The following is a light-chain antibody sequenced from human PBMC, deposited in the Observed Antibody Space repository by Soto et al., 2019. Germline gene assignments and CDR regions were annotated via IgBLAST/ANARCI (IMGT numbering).Light chain of an antibody. Sequence: DIQMTQSPSSLSASVGDRVTITCRASQGISNYLAWYQQKPGKVPKVLIYGASILHSGVPSRFSGSGSGTDFTLTISSLQPEDVATYYCQKYNGAPFTFGGGTKVEIK. J-gene: IGKJ4*01. V-gene: IGKV1-27*01. CDR1: QGISNY. CDR3: QKYNGAPFT. CDR2: GAS.